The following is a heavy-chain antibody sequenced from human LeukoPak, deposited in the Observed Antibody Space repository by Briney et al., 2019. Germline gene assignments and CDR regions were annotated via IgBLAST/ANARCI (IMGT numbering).Heavy chain of an antibody. J-gene: IGHJ4*02. CDR1: GFTFRTSG. CDR2: ISSSGTTI. Sequence: GGSLRLSCAASGFTFRTSGMSWVRQAPGKGLEWVSYISSSGTTISYAQSVKGRFTISRDNAKNSLYLQMNSLRAEDTAVYYCARVLSWSLDYWGQGTLVTVSS. CDR3: ARVLSWSLDY. D-gene: IGHD2-8*02. V-gene: IGHV3-48*04.